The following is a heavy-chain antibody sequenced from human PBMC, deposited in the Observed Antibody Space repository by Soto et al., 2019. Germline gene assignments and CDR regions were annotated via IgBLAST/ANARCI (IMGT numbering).Heavy chain of an antibody. Sequence: EVQLLESGGGLVQPGGSLRLSCAASGFTFSSYAMSWVRQAPGKGLEWDSAISGSGGSTYYADSVKGRFTISRDNSKNTLYLQMNSLRAEDTAVYYCAKDGDYGDYFDYWGQGTLVTVSS. D-gene: IGHD4-17*01. CDR3: AKDGDYGDYFDY. V-gene: IGHV3-23*01. CDR1: GFTFSSYA. J-gene: IGHJ4*02. CDR2: ISGSGGST.